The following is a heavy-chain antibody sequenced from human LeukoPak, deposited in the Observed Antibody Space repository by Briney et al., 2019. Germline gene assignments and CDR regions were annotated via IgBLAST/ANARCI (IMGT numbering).Heavy chain of an antibody. CDR1: GFTLSTYN. J-gene: IGHJ6*04. Sequence: GGSLRLSCAASGFTLSTYNMKWVRQAPRKGLEWVSYISSSGSTIYYADSVKGRFTISRDNAKNSLYLQMNSLRAEDTAVYYCAELGITMIGGVWGKGTTVTISS. V-gene: IGHV3-48*03. D-gene: IGHD3-10*02. CDR3: AELGITMIGGV. CDR2: ISSSGSTI.